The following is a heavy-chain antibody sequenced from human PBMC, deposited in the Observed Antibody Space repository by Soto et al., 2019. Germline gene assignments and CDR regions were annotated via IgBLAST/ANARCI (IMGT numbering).Heavy chain of an antibody. J-gene: IGHJ4*02. Sequence: EVQLVESGGGLVQPGGSLRLSCAVSGFTFSSFWMHWVRQAPGEGLVWVSRINTDGSSTSYADSVKGRFTISRDNAKNTLYRQMNSLRVEYTAMYYCAKRGVDTFGLSYWGQGTLVTVSS. CDR1: GFTFSSFW. D-gene: IGHD3-10*01. CDR3: AKRGVDTFGLSY. CDR2: INTDGSST. V-gene: IGHV3-74*01.